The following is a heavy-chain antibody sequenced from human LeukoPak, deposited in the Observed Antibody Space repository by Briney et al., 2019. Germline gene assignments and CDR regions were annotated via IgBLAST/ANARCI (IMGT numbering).Heavy chain of an antibody. J-gene: IGHJ5*02. CDR2: IKQDGSEK. D-gene: IGHD4-4*01. Sequence: GGSLRLSCDASGFSFSSFWLSWVRQAPEKGLEWVASIKQDGSEKFYVDSVKGRFLISRDNVKNSLYLQMYSLRAEDTAVYYCARAVDYSNYWFDPWGQGTLVTVSS. CDR1: GFSFSSFW. CDR3: ARAVDYSNYWFDP. V-gene: IGHV3-7*01.